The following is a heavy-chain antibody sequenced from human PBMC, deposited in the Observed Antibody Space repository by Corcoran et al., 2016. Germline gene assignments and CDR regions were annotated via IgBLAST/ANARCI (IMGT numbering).Heavy chain of an antibody. CDR1: GYTFTSYY. J-gene: IGHJ4*02. D-gene: IGHD6-13*01. CDR2: INPSGGST. Sequence: QVQLVQSGAEVKKPGASVKVSCKASGYTFTSYYMHWVRQAPGQGLEWMGIINPSGGSTSYAQKFQGRVTMTRDTSTSTVYMELSSLRSEDTAVYYCAGLGIAKEEGGYWGQGTLVTVSS. V-gene: IGHV1-46*03. CDR3: AGLGIAKEEGGY.